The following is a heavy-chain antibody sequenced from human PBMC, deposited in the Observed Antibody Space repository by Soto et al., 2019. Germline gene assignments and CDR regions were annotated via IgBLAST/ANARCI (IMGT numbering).Heavy chain of an antibody. CDR1: GFTFSDCS. V-gene: IGHV3-21*01. J-gene: IGHJ4*02. CDR2: ITYSSSYT. Sequence: PGGSLRLSCEASGFTFSDCSMNWVRQAPGKGLEWVSSITYSSSYTSYADSVKGRFTISRDNAKNSLYLHMNSLRAEDTAVYYCARFLGSGTYRSDYWGQGTLVTVSS. CDR3: ARFLGSGTYRSDY. D-gene: IGHD3-10*01.